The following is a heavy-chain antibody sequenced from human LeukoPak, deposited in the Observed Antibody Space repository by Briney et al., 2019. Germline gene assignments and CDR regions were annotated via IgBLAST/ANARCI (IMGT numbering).Heavy chain of an antibody. CDR3: ARDWSGSNDY. J-gene: IGHJ4*02. D-gene: IGHD3-3*01. CDR1: GYTFTPYS. V-gene: IGHV1-46*01. Sequence: ASVKVSCKASGYTFTPYSINWVRQAPGQGLEWMGIINPSGGSTSYAQKFQGRVTMTRDTSTSTVYMELSSLRSEDTAVYYCARDWSGSNDYWGQGTLVTVSS. CDR2: INPSGGST.